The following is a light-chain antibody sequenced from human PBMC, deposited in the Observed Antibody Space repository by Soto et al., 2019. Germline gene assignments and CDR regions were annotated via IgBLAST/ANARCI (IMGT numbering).Light chain of an antibody. Sequence: QSVLTQPPSASGTPGQRVTISCSGSSSNIGSSPVNWYQQLPGTAPKLLIYTNNQRPSGVPDRFSGSKTGTSASLAISGRQSEDEADYYCAACDDSLNGWVFGGGTKLTVL. CDR3: AACDDSLNGWV. J-gene: IGLJ3*02. CDR1: SSNIGSSP. CDR2: TNN. V-gene: IGLV1-44*01.